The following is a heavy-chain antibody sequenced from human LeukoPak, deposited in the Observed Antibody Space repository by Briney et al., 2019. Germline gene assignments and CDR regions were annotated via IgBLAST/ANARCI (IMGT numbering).Heavy chain of an antibody. J-gene: IGHJ4*02. Sequence: AGGSLRLSCAASGFTYSSYAMSWVRQAPGKGLEWVSAISGSGGSTYYADSVKGRFTISRDNSKNTLYLQMNSLRAEDTAVYYCAKAPTQTQQTVQRWGQGTLVTVSS. CDR1: GFTYSSYA. V-gene: IGHV3-23*01. D-gene: IGHD6-13*01. CDR2: ISGSGGST. CDR3: AKAPTQTQQTVQR.